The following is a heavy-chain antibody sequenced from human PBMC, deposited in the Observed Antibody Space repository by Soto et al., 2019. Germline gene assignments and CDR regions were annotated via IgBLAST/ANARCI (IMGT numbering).Heavy chain of an antibody. D-gene: IGHD3-16*01. CDR1: GFTFSSYG. J-gene: IGHJ4*02. CDR2: ISYDGSNK. Sequence: SGGGVVQPGRSLRLSCAASGFTFSSYGMHWVRQAPGKGLEWVAVISYDGSNKYYADSVKGRFTISRDNSKNTLYLQMNSLRAEDTAVYYCAKDAVGAQGIFDYWGQGTLVTVSS. V-gene: IGHV3-30*18. CDR3: AKDAVGAQGIFDY.